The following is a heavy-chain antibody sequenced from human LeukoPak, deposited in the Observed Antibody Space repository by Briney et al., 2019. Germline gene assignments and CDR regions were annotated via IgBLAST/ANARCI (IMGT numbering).Heavy chain of an antibody. CDR1: GGSISSYY. D-gene: IGHD2-2*01. CDR2: IYYSGST. Sequence: SETLSLTCTVSGGSISSYYWSWIRQPPGKGLEWIGYIYYSGSTNYNPSLKSRVTISVDTSKNQFSLKLSSVTAADTAVYYCASSKEYQLLKNDYWGQGTLVTVSS. CDR3: ASSKEYQLLKNDY. J-gene: IGHJ4*02. V-gene: IGHV4-59*08.